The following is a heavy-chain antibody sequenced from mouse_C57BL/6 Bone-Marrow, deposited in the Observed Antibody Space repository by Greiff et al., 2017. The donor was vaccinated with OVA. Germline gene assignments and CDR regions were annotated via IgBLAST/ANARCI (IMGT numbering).Heavy chain of an antibody. CDR2: IDPENGDT. CDR1: GFNIKDDY. J-gene: IGHJ4*01. Sequence: EVKLVESGAELVRPGASVKLSCTASGFNIKDDYMHWVKQRPEQGLEWIGWIDPENGDTEYASKFQGKATITADTSSNTAYLQLSSLTSEDTAVYYCTMITTVPGYYAMDYWGQGTSVTVSS. V-gene: IGHV14-4*01. D-gene: IGHD1-1*01. CDR3: TMITTVPGYYAMDY.